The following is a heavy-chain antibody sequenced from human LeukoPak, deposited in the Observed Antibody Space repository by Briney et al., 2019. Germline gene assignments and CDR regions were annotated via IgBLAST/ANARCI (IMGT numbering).Heavy chain of an antibody. J-gene: IGHJ4*02. CDR2: VSYDGSNK. V-gene: IGHV3-30*18. CDR1: GFTFSTYG. D-gene: IGHD2-2*01. CDR3: AKDGGCSSTTCYSPYYFDY. Sequence: GGSLRLSCAASGFTFSTYGMHWVRQAPGKGLEWVAVVSYDGSNKYYADSVKGRFTISRVNSKNTLYLQMNSLRAEDTAVYYCAKDGGCSSTTCYSPYYFDYWGQGTLVTVSS.